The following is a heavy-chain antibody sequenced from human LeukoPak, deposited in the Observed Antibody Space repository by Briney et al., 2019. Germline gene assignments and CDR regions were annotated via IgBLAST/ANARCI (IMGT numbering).Heavy chain of an antibody. CDR2: IYYSGST. J-gene: IGHJ4*02. Sequence: SETLSLTCTVSGVSISSSSYYWVWLRQPPGKGLEWSGSIYYSGSTYYNPSLKRRVTISGDTSKNQFSLKLSSVTAADRAVYYCARRGRIYCSGGSCVDYWGQGTLVTVSS. D-gene: IGHD2-15*01. CDR3: ARRGRIYCSGGSCVDY. CDR1: GVSISSSSYY. V-gene: IGHV4-39*01.